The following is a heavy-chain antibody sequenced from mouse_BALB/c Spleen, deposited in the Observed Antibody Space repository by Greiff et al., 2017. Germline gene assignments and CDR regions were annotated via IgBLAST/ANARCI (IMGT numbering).Heavy chain of an antibody. J-gene: IGHJ4*01. CDR2: IWGDGST. Sequence: VQLQQSGPGLVAPSQSLSITCTVSGFSLTGYGVNCVRQPPGKGLEWLGMIWGDGSTDYNSALKSRLSISKDNSKSQVFLKMNSLQTDDTARYYCARDKGDGAMDYWGQGTSVTVSS. D-gene: IGHD3-3*01. V-gene: IGHV2-6-7*01. CDR3: ARDKGDGAMDY. CDR1: GFSLTGYG.